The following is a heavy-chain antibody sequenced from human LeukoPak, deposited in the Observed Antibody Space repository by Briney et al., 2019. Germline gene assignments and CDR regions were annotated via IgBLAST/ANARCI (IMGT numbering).Heavy chain of an antibody. CDR2: IYYSGST. CDR3: AGKPNY. J-gene: IGHJ4*02. CDR1: GGSISSYY. D-gene: IGHD4-23*01. Sequence: KASETLSLTCTVSGGSISSYYWSWIRQPPGKGLEWIGYIYYSGSTNYNPSLKSRVTISVDTSKNQFSLKLSSVTAADTAVYYCAGKPNYWGQGTLVTVSS. V-gene: IGHV4-59*01.